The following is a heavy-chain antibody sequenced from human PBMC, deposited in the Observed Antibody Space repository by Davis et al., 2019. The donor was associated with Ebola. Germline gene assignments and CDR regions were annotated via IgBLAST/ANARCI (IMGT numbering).Heavy chain of an antibody. V-gene: IGHV3-30*02. CDR1: GFTFSSYG. J-gene: IGHJ4*02. Sequence: GGSLRLSCAASGFTFSSYGMHWVRQAPGKGLEWVAFIRYDGSNKYYADSVKGRFTISRDNAKNTLYLQMSSLRAEDTALYYCAKLSSWYNDYWGQGTLVTVSS. CDR2: IRYDGSNK. D-gene: IGHD6-13*01. CDR3: AKLSSWYNDY.